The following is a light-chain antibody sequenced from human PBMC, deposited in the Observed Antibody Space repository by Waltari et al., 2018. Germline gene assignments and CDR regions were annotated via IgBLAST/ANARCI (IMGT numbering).Light chain of an antibody. V-gene: IGLV2-11*01. CDR2: DVS. J-gene: IGLJ2*01. CDR1: SRDVGGYNS. CDR3: CSYAGSYTYVV. Sequence: QSALTQPRPVSGSPGQSVPISCTGTSRDVGGYNSVTWYQQHPGKAPKLMIYDVSKRPSGVPDRFSGSKSGNTASLTISGLQAEDEADYYCCSYAGSYTYVVFGGGTKLTVL.